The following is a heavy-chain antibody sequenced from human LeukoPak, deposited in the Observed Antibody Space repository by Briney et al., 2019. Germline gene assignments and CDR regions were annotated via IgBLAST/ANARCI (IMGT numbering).Heavy chain of an antibody. CDR2: VYYGGTT. D-gene: IGHD3-22*01. Sequence: GVLRLSCAASGFTVSSNSMSWVRQAPGKGLEWVSVVYYGGTTNHADSVKGRFTISKDSSKNTVYLQMNSLRAGDTALYYCAGVSYYYDSSGHRTDTEFDYWGQGTLVTVSS. CDR1: GFTVSSNS. CDR3: AGVSYYYDSSGHRTDTEFDY. V-gene: IGHV3-66*01. J-gene: IGHJ4*02.